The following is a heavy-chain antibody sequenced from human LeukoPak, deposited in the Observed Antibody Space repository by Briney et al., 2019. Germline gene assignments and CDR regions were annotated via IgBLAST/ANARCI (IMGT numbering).Heavy chain of an antibody. V-gene: IGHV3-7*01. D-gene: IGHD2-21*01. CDR2: IKPDGSEK. J-gene: IGHJ6*03. CDR3: ARIAYADEGMDV. Sequence: PGGSLRLSCAASGFSFSSYWMAWVRQAPGKGLEWVANIKPDGSEKKYGDSVKGRFTISRDNAKNSVYLQMSSLRAEETAVYCARIAYADEGMDVWGKGTTVTVSS. CDR1: GFSFSSYW.